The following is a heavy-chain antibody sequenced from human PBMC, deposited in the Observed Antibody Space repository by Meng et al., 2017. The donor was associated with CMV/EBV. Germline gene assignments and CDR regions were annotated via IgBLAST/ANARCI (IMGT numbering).Heavy chain of an antibody. V-gene: IGHV1-69*10. CDR2: IIPIPDVT. Sequence: SVKVSCKASGGSLSAYATSWVRQPPGQGLEWIGGIIPIPDVTNYAQKFQGRVTITADSSTSTAYLELNSLRSEDTAVYYCARGHYPQLAPDYYYGLYVWGQGTTVTVSS. J-gene: IGHJ6*02. CDR3: ARGHYPQLAPDYYYGLYV. CDR1: GGSLSAYA. D-gene: IGHD1-1*01.